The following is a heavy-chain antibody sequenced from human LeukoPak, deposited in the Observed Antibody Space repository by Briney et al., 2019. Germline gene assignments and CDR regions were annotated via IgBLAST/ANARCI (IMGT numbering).Heavy chain of an antibody. CDR2: ISYDGSNK. CDR3: AKPPPAEAHFYYGMDV. V-gene: IGHV3-30*18. J-gene: IGHJ6*02. CDR1: GFTFSSYG. Sequence: GGSLRLSCAASGFTFSSYGMHWVRQAPGKGLEWVAVISYDGSNKYYADSVKGRFTISRDNSKNTLYLQMNSLRAEDTAVYYCAKPPPAEAHFYYGMDVWGQGTTVTVSS.